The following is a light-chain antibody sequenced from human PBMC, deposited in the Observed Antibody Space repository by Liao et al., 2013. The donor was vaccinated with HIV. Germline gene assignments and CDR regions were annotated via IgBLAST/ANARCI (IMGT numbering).Light chain of an antibody. V-gene: IGLV3-21*01. CDR2: YDS. CDR3: QAWDSTTAR. CDR1: SIGSKS. Sequence: SYELTQPPSVSVAPGKTARITCGGNSIGSKSVHWYQQKPGQAPLLVIYYDSDRPSGIPERFSGSNSGNTATLTISGTQAMDEADYYCQAWDSTTARFGGGTKLTVL. J-gene: IGLJ2*01.